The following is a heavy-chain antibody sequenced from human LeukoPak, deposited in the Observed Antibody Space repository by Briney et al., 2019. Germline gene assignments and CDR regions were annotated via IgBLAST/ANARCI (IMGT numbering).Heavy chain of an antibody. CDR1: GFTFSSYA. J-gene: IGHJ4*02. CDR3: ASGGSSAY. V-gene: IGHV3-23*01. D-gene: IGHD6-6*01. CDR2: IGGGGGSI. Sequence: GGSLRLSCAASGFTFSSYAMVWVRQAPGKQLEWVSFIGGGGGSIYYADSVKGRFTISRDNSKNTLYLQMNSLRAEDTAVYYCASGGSSAYWGQGTLVTVSS.